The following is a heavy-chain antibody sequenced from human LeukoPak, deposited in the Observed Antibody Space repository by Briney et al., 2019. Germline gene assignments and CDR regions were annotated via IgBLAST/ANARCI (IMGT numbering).Heavy chain of an antibody. D-gene: IGHD3-3*01. CDR1: GGTFSSYA. Sequence: ASAKVSCRASGGTFSSYAISWVRQAPGQGLEWMGWMNPNSGNTGYAQKFQGRVTMTRNTSTSTAYMELSSLRSEDTAVYYCARANYDFWSGYYDQAYYYYYGMDVWGQGTTVTVSS. V-gene: IGHV1-8*02. CDR2: MNPNSGNT. J-gene: IGHJ6*02. CDR3: ARANYDFWSGYYDQAYYYYYGMDV.